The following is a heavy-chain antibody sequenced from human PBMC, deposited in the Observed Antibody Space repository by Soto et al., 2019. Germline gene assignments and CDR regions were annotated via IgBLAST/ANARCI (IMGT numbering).Heavy chain of an antibody. V-gene: IGHV3-11*01. CDR3: ARVSWREKYGMDV. CDR2: ITFSGNTV. Sequence: GGSLRLSRSASGFTFRDSYMSWIRQAPGKGLEWISYITFSGNTVYYADSLKGRFTISRDNAKNSLYLQMNRLRAEDTAVYYCARVSWREKYGMDVWGQGTTVTVSS. J-gene: IGHJ6*02. CDR1: GFTFRDSY.